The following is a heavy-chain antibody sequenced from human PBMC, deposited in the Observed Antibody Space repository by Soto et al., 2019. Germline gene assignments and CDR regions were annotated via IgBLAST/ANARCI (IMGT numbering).Heavy chain of an antibody. Sequence: PSETLSLTCAVYGESFSGYYWSWIRQPPGKGLEWIGEINHSGGTNYNPSLKSRVTISVDTSKNQFSLKLSSVTAADTALYYCARFYALAYGSGQGGNTDDAFDIWG. CDR2: INHSGGT. D-gene: IGHD3-10*01. CDR1: GESFSGYY. CDR3: ARFYALAYGSGQGGNTDDAFDI. J-gene: IGHJ3*02. V-gene: IGHV4-34*01.